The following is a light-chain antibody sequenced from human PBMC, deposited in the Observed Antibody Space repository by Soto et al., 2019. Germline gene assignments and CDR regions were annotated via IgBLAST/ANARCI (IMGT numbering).Light chain of an antibody. CDR2: DND. CDR3: GTWDTGLSAVV. Sequence: QSVLTQPPSVSAAPGQKVTISCSGSSSNIGNNYVSWYQQLPGTGPKLLIYDNDERPSGIPDQFSGSKSGTSATLGITGLQTGDEADYYCGTWDTGLSAVVFGGGTKVTVL. J-gene: IGLJ2*01. CDR1: SSNIGNNY. V-gene: IGLV1-51*01.